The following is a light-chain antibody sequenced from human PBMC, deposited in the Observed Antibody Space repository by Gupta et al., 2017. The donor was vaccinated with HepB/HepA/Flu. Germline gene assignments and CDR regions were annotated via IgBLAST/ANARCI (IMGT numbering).Light chain of an antibody. Sequence: IVITQSPATVSFSSGDSATLFCRASQSLSGHLAWYQVKPGQPPRLLIYGASTRANGVPTRVSGSGYGTEFTLTISSRQSEDYAVYYCQQEHNCSGTFGQGTKVDIK. CDR1: QSLSGH. J-gene: IGKJ1*01. V-gene: IGKV3-15*01. CDR2: GAS. CDR3: QQEHNCSGT.